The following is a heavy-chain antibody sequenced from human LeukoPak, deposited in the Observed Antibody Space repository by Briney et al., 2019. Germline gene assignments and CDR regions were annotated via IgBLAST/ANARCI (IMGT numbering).Heavy chain of an antibody. J-gene: IGHJ4*02. D-gene: IGHD6-19*01. Sequence: PGGSLRLSCAASGFTVSSNYMSWVRQAPGKGLEWVSVIYSGGSTYYADSVKGRFTISRDNSKNTLYLQMNSLRAEDTAVYYCARVVSSGWYQYYFDYWGQGTLVTVSS. V-gene: IGHV3-66*01. CDR1: GFTVSSNY. CDR2: IYSGGST. CDR3: ARVVSSGWYQYYFDY.